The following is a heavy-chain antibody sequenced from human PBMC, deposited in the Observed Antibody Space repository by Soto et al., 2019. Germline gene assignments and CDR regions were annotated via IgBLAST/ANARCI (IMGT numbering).Heavy chain of an antibody. CDR1: GFTFNTYW. V-gene: IGHV3-7*04. CDR3: ARGDYYDTSGPFSDAFDV. D-gene: IGHD3-22*01. Sequence: GALRLSCAASGFTFNTYWMSWVRQAPGKGLEWVANIKPDGSQKWYVDSVKGRFAISRDNAKNSMFLQMNSLRGEDTAVYFCARGDYYDTSGPFSDAFDVWGQGTMVTVSS. CDR2: IKPDGSQK. J-gene: IGHJ3*01.